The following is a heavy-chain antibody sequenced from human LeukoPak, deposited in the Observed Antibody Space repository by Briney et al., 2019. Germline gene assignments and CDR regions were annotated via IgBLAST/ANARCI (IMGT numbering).Heavy chain of an antibody. CDR1: GFTFSSYE. CDR3: ARNSRWIQPY. Sequence: GGSLRLSCAASGFTFSSYEMNWVRQAPGKGLEWVSYISSSGSTIYYADSVKGRFTISRDNAKNSLYLQMNSLRAEDTAVYYCARNSRWIQPYWGQGTLVTVSS. CDR2: ISSSGSTI. J-gene: IGHJ4*02. D-gene: IGHD5-18*01. V-gene: IGHV3-48*03.